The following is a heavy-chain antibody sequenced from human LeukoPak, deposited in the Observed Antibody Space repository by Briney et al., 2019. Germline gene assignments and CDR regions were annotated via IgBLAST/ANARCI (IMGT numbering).Heavy chain of an antibody. CDR2: IRPDGGKK. Sequence: GGSLRLSCSASGLTFSTCAMHWVRQAPGRGLEWLTLIRPDGGKKFYSDSVKGRFTVSRDNFKNTLYLEMNSLRSEDTAVYYCVKDDPVLHFWGQGTLVSASS. V-gene: IGHV3-30*02. CDR3: VKDDPVLHF. CDR1: GLTFSTCA. J-gene: IGHJ4*02.